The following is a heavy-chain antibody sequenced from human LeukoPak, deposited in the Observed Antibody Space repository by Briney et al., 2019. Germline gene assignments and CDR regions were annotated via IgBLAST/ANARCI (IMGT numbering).Heavy chain of an antibody. J-gene: IGHJ6*03. V-gene: IGHV3-15*01. CDR3: TTLCSSTSCYVTRKYYYYMDV. D-gene: IGHD2-2*01. CDR2: IKSKTDGGTT. Sequence: GGSLRLSCAASGFTFSSYSMSWVRQAPGKGLEWVGRIKSKTDGGTTDYAAPVEGRFTISRDDSKNTLYLQMNSLKTEDTAVYYCTTLCSSTSCYVTRKYYYYMDVWGKGTTVTVSS. CDR1: GFTFSSYS.